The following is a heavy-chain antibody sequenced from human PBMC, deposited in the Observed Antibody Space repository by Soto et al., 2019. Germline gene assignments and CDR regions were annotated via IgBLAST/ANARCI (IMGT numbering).Heavy chain of an antibody. V-gene: IGHV1-2*02. CDR3: ARGDYGTGGYPFPYFDY. J-gene: IGHJ4*02. Sequence: HEHLVQSGAEVKRPGASLKVSCKASGYSFTGYYIHWVRQAPGQGLEWMGWINPDSGATNYAQNFQGRVTLTSDTSISTASTDLTSLTSDDTAVYYCARGDYGTGGYPFPYFDYWGKGTLVIVSS. D-gene: IGHD2-8*02. CDR1: GYSFTGYY. CDR2: INPDSGAT.